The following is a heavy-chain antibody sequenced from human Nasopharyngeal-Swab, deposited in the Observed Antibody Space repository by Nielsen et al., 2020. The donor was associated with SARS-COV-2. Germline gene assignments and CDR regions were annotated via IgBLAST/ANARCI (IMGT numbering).Heavy chain of an antibody. CDR3: TRCGGGCYSGRDY. D-gene: IGHD2-15*01. CDR1: GFTFSDSA. V-gene: IGHV3-73*01. J-gene: IGHJ4*02. Sequence: GESLKISWAASGFTFSDSAIHWVRQASGKGLEWVGRIRSKGNNYATAYAASVKGRFISFREDPTNTAYLQMNSLKTEDTAVYYCTRCGGGCYSGRDYWGQGTLVPVSS. CDR2: IRSKGNNYAT.